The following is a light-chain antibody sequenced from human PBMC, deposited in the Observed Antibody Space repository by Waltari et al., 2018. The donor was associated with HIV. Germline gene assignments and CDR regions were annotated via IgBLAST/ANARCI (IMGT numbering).Light chain of an antibody. J-gene: IGLJ2*01. CDR2: RKN. CDR3: GAWDDKLSGV. V-gene: IGLV1-47*01. Sequence: QSVLTQPTSESASPGQKIIISCSGADSNVGSHYVYWYQQFPGGSPQLLLYRKNQRSSGGPARVSGSKSGTSASLIINDLRPEDEGRYFCGAWDDKLSGVFGGGTKVTVL. CDR1: DSNVGSHY.